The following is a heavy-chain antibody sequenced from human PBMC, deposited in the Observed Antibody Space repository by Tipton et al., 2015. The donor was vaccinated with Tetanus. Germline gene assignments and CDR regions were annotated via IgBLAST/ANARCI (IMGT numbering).Heavy chain of an antibody. D-gene: IGHD3-22*01. Sequence: QMQLVQSGAEVKKPGASVKVSCKASGYTFTGYYIYWVRQAHGQGLEWMGWIDPNSGGTVYAQKFQGRVTMTRDTSISTAYMELRSLRSDDTAVYYCARDRGDYIYYGMDVWGQGTTVTVS. CDR2: IDPNSGGT. J-gene: IGHJ6*02. V-gene: IGHV1-2*02. CDR1: GYTFTGYY. CDR3: ARDRGDYIYYGMDV.